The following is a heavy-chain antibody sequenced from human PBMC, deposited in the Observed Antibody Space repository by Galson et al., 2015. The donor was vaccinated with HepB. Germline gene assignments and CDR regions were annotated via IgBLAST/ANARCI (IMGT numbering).Heavy chain of an antibody. CDR2: ISYDGSNK. J-gene: IGHJ4*02. Sequence: SLRLSCAASGFTFSSYAMHWVRQAPGKGLEWVAVISYDGSNKYYADSVKGRFTISRGNSKNTLYLQMNSLRAEDTAVYYCAREGGKRWFGELGRPDYWGQGTLVTVSS. V-gene: IGHV3-30*04. CDR3: AREGGKRWFGELGRPDY. D-gene: IGHD3-10*01. CDR1: GFTFSSYA.